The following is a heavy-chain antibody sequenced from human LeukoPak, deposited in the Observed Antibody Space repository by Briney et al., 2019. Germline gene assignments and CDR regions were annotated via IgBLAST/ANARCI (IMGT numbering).Heavy chain of an antibody. J-gene: IGHJ5*02. CDR2: ISSNGGST. Sequence: GRSLRLSCAASGFTFSSYAMHWVRQAPGKGLEYVSAISSNGGSTYYANSVKGRFTISRDNSKNTLYLQMGSLRAEDMAVYYCARGGSGGDHWGQGTLVTVSS. V-gene: IGHV3-64*01. D-gene: IGHD2-15*01. CDR1: GFTFSSYA. CDR3: ARGGSGGDH.